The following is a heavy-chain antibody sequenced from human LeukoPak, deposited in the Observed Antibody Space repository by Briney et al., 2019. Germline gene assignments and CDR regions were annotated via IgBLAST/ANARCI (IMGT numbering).Heavy chain of an antibody. D-gene: IGHD3-10*01. V-gene: IGHV4-59*01. CDR1: GGSISSYY. J-gene: IGHJ4*02. Sequence: SETLSLTCTVSGGSISSYYWSWIRQPPGKGLEWIGYNYYSGSTNYNPSLKSRATISVDTSKNQFSLKLSSVTAADTAVYYCARYYGSGTHFDYWGQGTLVTVSS. CDR2: NYYSGST. CDR3: ARYYGSGTHFDY.